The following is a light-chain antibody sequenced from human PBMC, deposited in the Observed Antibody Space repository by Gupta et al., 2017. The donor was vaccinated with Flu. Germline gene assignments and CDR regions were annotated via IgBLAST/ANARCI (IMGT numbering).Light chain of an antibody. CDR1: ALPKQF. V-gene: IGLV3-25*02. CDR3: QSTDSGATLWV. J-gene: IGLJ3*02. Sequence: SYELTQPPSVSVSPGQTARITCPGDALPKQFAYWYQQKPGQAPVLVIYKDTERPSGIPGRFSGSSSGTTATLTISEGQAEDEADYYCQSTDSGATLWVFGGGTKVTVL. CDR2: KDT.